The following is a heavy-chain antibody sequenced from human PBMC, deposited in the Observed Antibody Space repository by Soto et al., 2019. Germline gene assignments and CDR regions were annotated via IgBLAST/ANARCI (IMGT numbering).Heavy chain of an antibody. V-gene: IGHV3-33*01. Sequence: QVQLVESGGGVDQPGRSLRLSCAASGFIFSNHGMHWVRQAPGKGLEWVAVIWSDGNNRYYADSVKGRFTISRDNSKNTLYLQMNSLRAEDTAVYYCVRGDNWNDEASDYWGQGTLVTVSS. CDR2: IWSDGNNR. D-gene: IGHD1-1*01. J-gene: IGHJ4*02. CDR1: GFIFSNHG. CDR3: VRGDNWNDEASDY.